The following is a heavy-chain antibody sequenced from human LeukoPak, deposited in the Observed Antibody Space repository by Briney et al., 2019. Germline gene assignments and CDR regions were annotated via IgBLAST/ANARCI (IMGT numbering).Heavy chain of an antibody. V-gene: IGHV3-23*01. CDR1: GFTFSNYA. CDR3: AKHLLVGGTRGAYALDI. CDR2: ISGITTNT. D-gene: IGHD1-26*01. Sequence: GGSLRLSCAASGFTFSNYAMSWVRQAPGKGLEWVSLISGITTNTYYADSVKGRFTISRDNSKNTLDLQMNSLRAEDTAGYYCAKHLLVGGTRGAYALDIWGRGTMVTVSS. J-gene: IGHJ3*02.